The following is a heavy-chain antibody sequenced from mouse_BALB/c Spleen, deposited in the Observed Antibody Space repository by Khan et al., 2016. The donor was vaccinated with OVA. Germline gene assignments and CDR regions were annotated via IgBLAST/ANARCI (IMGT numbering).Heavy chain of an antibody. CDR1: GYPITSDYA. V-gene: IGHV3-2*02. Sequence: QLEESGPGLLKPSHSLSLTCTATGYPITSDYAWYWIRLFPGNKLESMAYTAYSGSTTYNPSLKNRASITRDTSTNTFFLQFNSVTTEDTATSYGASGRLLLRYPDDFDYWGQGTTLTVSS. J-gene: IGHJ2*01. D-gene: IGHD1-1*01. CDR3: ASGRLLLRYPDDFDY. CDR2: TAYSGST.